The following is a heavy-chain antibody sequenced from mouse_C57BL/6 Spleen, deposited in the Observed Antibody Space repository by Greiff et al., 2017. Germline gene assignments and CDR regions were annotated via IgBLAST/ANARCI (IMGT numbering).Heavy chain of an antibody. CDR1: GYTFTSYG. V-gene: IGHV1-81*01. CDR3: AGYGSSYGYFDV. D-gene: IGHD1-1*01. J-gene: IGHJ1*03. Sequence: VQLQQSGAELARPGASVKLSCKASGYTFTSYGISWVKQRTGQGLEWIGEIYPRSGNTYYNEKFKGKATLTADKSSSTAYMELRSLTSEDSAVYFCAGYGSSYGYFDVWGTGTTVTVSS. CDR2: IYPRSGNT.